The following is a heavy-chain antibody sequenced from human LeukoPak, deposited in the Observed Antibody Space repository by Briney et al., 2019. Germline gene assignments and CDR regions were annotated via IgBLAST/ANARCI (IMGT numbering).Heavy chain of an antibody. J-gene: IGHJ5*02. D-gene: IGHD3-22*01. CDR1: GFTFSDYY. CDR2: ISSSGSTI. V-gene: IGHV3-11*01. CDR3: ARVINPYYDDSSGNGAWFDP. Sequence: PGGSLRLSCAASGFTFSDYYMSWIRQAPGKGLEWVSYISSSGSTIYYADSVKGRFTISRDNAKNSLYLQMNSLRAEDTAVYYCARVINPYYDDSSGNGAWFDPWGQGTLVTVSS.